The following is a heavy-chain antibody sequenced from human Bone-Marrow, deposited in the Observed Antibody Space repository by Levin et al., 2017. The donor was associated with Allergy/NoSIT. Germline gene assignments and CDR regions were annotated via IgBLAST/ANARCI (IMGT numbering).Heavy chain of an antibody. CDR3: ARDHSSRGAFEI. CDR1: GFTFSTYS. CDR2: ISSDSNYI. J-gene: IGHJ3*02. D-gene: IGHD4-11*01. V-gene: IGHV3-21*01. Sequence: KPGESLKISCAASGFTFSTYSMNWVRQAPGKGLEWVSTISSDSNYIYYAASVKGRFTFSRDNAKNSLYLQLNSLRAEDTAVYYCARDHSSRGAFEIWGQGTMVTVSS.